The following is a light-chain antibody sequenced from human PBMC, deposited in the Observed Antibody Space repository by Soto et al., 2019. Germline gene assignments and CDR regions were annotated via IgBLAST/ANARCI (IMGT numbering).Light chain of an antibody. CDR3: QQYSDSSGE. J-gene: IGKJ1*01. V-gene: IGKV1-5*01. Sequence: IQVTQSPSTLSSSVGDIVTITCGASQSIGTWLAWYQQKPGKAPKLLIFDASTLESGVPSRFSGSGSGTDFTLTISSLQPDDFATYYCQQYSDSSGEFGQGTKVDIK. CDR1: QSIGTW. CDR2: DAS.